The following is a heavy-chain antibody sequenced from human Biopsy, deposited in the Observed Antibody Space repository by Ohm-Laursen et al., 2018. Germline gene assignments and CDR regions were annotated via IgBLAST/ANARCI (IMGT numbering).Heavy chain of an antibody. D-gene: IGHD2-2*01. V-gene: IGHV1-69*13. CDR1: GGTFSRYA. Sequence: ASVKVSCKTSGGTFSRYAISWVRQAPGQGPEGMGGIIPIFETIDYAPKFQDRVTITADESTRTAYMELSSLKSEDTAVYYCARRYCSSTSCSPPFYSWFDPWGQGTLVTVSS. CDR3: ARRYCSSTSCSPPFYSWFDP. CDR2: IIPIFETI. J-gene: IGHJ5*02.